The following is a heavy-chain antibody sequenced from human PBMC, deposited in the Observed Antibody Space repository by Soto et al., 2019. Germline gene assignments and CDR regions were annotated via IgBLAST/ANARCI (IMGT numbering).Heavy chain of an antibody. V-gene: IGHV3-23*01. Sequence: PVGSLRLSCAASGFTFSSYAMSWVRQAPGKGLEWVSAISGSGGSTYYADSVKGRFTISRDNSKNTLYLQMNSLRAEDTAVYYCAKGQYYYDSSGYYYFDYWGQGTLVTVSS. D-gene: IGHD3-22*01. CDR2: ISGSGGST. CDR3: AKGQYYYDSSGYYYFDY. CDR1: GFTFSSYA. J-gene: IGHJ4*02.